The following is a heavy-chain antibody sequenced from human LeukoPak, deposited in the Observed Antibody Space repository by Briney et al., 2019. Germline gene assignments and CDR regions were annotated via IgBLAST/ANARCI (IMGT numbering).Heavy chain of an antibody. CDR3: ARDRRMTTPYAFDI. CDR1: GGSISSYY. Sequence: PSETLSLTCTVSGGSISSYYWSWIRQPPGKGLEWFGYIYYSGSTNYNPSLKSRVTISVDTSKNQFSLKLSSVTAADTAVYYCARDRRMTTPYAFDIWGQGTMVTVSS. J-gene: IGHJ3*02. V-gene: IGHV4-59*01. D-gene: IGHD4-17*01. CDR2: IYYSGST.